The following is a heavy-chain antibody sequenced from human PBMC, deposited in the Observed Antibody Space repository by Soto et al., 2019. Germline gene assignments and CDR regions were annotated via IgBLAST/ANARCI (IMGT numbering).Heavy chain of an antibody. CDR3: ARMPAEQEYSSSSWWVYYYYGMDV. CDR2: IFSNDEK. D-gene: IGHD6-6*01. Sequence: SGPTLVNPTETLTLTCTVSGFSLSTARMGVSWIRQPPGKALEWLAHIFSNDEKSYSTSLKSRLTISKDTSKSQVVLTMTNMDPVDTATYYRARMPAEQEYSSSSWWVYYYYGMDVWGQGTTVTVSS. V-gene: IGHV2-26*01. CDR1: GFSLSTARMG. J-gene: IGHJ6*02.